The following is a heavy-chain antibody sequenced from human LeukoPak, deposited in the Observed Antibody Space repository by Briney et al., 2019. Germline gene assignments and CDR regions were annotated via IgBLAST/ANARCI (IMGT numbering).Heavy chain of an antibody. CDR1: GLTFSSHW. D-gene: IGHD4-23*01. V-gene: IGHV3-23*01. CDR2: ISGSGGTT. Sequence: GGSLGLSCAASGLTFSSHWMHWVRQAPGKGLEWVSAISGSGGTTYYADSVKGRFTISRDNSKNTLYLQMNRLRAEDTAVYYCAKDNGGNQNWYFDLWGRGTLVTVSS. CDR3: AKDNGGNQNWYFDL. J-gene: IGHJ2*01.